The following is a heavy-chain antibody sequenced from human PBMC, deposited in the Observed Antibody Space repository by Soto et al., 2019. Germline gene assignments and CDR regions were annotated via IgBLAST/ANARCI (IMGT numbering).Heavy chain of an antibody. CDR3: ASSFTVPAAIGY. CDR2: VFYRGNT. Sequence: SETMCVRRSFSGGSISISRCYLGWIRQTPGKGLEWIASVFYRGNTFYNPSLQSRVTISIDTSKNQFTLSLSSVTAADTAVYYCASSFTVPAAIGYWGQGTLVTVSS. V-gene: IGHV4-39*01. CDR1: GGSISISRCY. D-gene: IGHD2-2*02. J-gene: IGHJ4*02.